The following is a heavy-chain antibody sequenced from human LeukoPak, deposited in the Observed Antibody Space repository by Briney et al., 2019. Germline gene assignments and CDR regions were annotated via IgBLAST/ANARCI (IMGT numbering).Heavy chain of an antibody. D-gene: IGHD1-26*01. Sequence: GGSLRPSCAASGFTFSDYYMSWIRQAPGKGLEWVSSISSSSSYIYYADSVKGRFTISRDNAKNSLYLQMNSLRAEDTAVYYCASIVGATSHRDYWGQGTLVTVSS. CDR2: ISSSSSYI. J-gene: IGHJ4*02. CDR1: GFTFSDYY. V-gene: IGHV3-11*06. CDR3: ASIVGATSHRDY.